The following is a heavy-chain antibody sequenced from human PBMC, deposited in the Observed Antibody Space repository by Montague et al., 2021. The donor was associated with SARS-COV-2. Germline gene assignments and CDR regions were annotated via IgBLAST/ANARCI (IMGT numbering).Heavy chain of an antibody. CDR3: ARSPSYYYDSSGCFDY. Sequence: SLRLACAASGFTFSSYSMNWVRQAPGKGLEWVSSISSSSSYIYYADSVKGRFTISRDNAKNSLYLQMNSLRAEDMAVYYCARSPSYYYDSSGCFDYWGQGTLVTVSS. J-gene: IGHJ4*02. D-gene: IGHD3-22*01. CDR1: GFTFSSYS. V-gene: IGHV3-21*01. CDR2: ISSSSSYI.